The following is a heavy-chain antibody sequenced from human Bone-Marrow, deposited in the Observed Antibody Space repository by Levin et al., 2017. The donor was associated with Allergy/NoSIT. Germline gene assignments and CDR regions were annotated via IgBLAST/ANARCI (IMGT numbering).Heavy chain of an antibody. CDR3: ARGGVATVSPASY. Sequence: SETLSLTCTVSGGSISSGDYYWSWIRQPPGKGLEWIGYIYYSGSTYYNPSLKSRVTISVDTSKNQFSLKLSSVTAADTAVYYCARGGVATVSPASYWGQGTLVTVSS. J-gene: IGHJ4*02. V-gene: IGHV4-30-4*01. D-gene: IGHD5-12*01. CDR1: GGSISSGDYY. CDR2: IYYSGST.